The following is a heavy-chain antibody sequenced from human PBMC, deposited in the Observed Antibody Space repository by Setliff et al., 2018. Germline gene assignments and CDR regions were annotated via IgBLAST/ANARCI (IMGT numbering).Heavy chain of an antibody. D-gene: IGHD4-17*01. J-gene: IGHJ5*02. CDR3: SRDPNGDYVGAFDP. V-gene: IGHV3-23*01. Sequence: GGSLRLSCAASAFTFNKYAVTWLRQAPGKGLEWVSSITVSGHSTYADSVKGRFSISRDNSRNILYLQMNSLRAEDTASYFCSRDPNGDYVGAFDPWGQGILGTVSS. CDR1: AFTFNKYA. CDR2: ITVSGHST.